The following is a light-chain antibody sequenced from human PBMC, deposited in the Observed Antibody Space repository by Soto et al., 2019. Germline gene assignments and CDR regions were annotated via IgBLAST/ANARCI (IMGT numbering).Light chain of an antibody. V-gene: IGKV1-6*01. J-gene: IGKJ1*01. Sequence: AIQMTQSPSSLSASVGDRVTITCRASQGIRNDLGWYQQKPGKAPKLLIYAASSLQSGVPSRFSGSGSGTDFTLTISSLQPEDFGTYYCLRDYNYPATFGQGTKVDIK. CDR1: QGIRND. CDR2: AAS. CDR3: LRDYNYPAT.